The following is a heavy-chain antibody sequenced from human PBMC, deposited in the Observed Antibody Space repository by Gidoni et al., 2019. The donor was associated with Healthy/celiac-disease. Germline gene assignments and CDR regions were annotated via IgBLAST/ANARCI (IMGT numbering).Heavy chain of an antibody. D-gene: IGHD5-12*01. V-gene: IGHV1-8*01. CDR3: ARGRVGGWLQFPADY. CDR1: GYTFTSYD. J-gene: IGHJ4*02. CDR2: MNANGDNT. Sequence: QVQLVQSGAEVKKPGASVQVSCKASGYTFTSYDSNWVRQATGQGLEWRGWMNANGDNTGYAQKFQGRVTMTRNTSMSTAYMELSSLRSEDTAVYYCARGRVGGWLQFPADYWGQGTLVTVSS.